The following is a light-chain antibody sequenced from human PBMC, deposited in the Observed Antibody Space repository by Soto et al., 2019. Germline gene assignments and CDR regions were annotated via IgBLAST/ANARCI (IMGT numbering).Light chain of an antibody. J-gene: IGKJ1*01. CDR3: QKYNSATRT. V-gene: IGKV1-27*01. Sequence: DIQMTQSPPSLSASVGDRVTITCRASQDVSNDLGWFQQKPGKVPKLLIYAASTLQSGVPSRFSGSGSGTDGTITISSLQNEDGATYYCQKYNSATRTFGQGTKVDIK. CDR1: QDVSND. CDR2: AAS.